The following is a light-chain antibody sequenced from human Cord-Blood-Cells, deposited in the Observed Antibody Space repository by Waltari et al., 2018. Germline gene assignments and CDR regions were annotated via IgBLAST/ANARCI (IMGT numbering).Light chain of an antibody. CDR1: TRVVGGDTT. Sequence: QPALTHPASVPGSPGHPITISCTATTRVVGGDTTAYWYQQHPGKAPKLMIYDSSNRPSGVSNRFSGSKSGNTASLTISGLQAEDEADYYCSSYTSSSTLVFGGGTKLTVL. J-gene: IGLJ2*01. CDR3: SSYTSSSTLV. V-gene: IGLV2-14*01. CDR2: DSS.